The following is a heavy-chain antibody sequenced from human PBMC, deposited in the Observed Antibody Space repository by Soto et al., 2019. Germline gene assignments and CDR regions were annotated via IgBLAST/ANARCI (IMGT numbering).Heavy chain of an antibody. CDR3: ARSRVVPAAISWFDP. CDR2: IIPIFGTA. Sequence: ASVKVSCKASGGTFSSYAISWVRQAPGQGLEWMGGIIPIFGTANYAQKFQGRVTITADESTSTAYMELSSLRSEDTAVYYCARSRVVPAAISWFDPWGQGTLVTVSS. J-gene: IGHJ5*02. CDR1: GGTFSSYA. D-gene: IGHD2-2*01. V-gene: IGHV1-69*13.